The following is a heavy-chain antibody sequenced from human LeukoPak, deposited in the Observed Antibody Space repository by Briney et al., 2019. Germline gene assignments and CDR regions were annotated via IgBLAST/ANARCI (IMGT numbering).Heavy chain of an antibody. CDR2: ISWNSGSI. D-gene: IGHD1-26*01. Sequence: PGRSLRLSYAASGFTFDDYAMHWVRQAPGKGLEWVSGISWNSGSIGYADSVKGRFTISRDNAKNSLYLQMNSLRAEDTAVYYCARDSNGGSTGYWGRGTLVTVSS. CDR1: GFTFDDYA. V-gene: IGHV3-9*01. J-gene: IGHJ4*02. CDR3: ARDSNGGSTGY.